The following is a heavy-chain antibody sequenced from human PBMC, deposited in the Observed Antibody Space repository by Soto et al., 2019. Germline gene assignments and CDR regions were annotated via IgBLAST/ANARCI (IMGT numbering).Heavy chain of an antibody. CDR1: GFTFGDYA. V-gene: IGHV3-49*04. J-gene: IGHJ4*02. Sequence: GSLRLSCTASGFTFGDYAMSWVRQAPGKGLEWVGFIRSKAYGGTTEYAASVKGRFTISRDDSKSIAYQQMNSLKTEDTAVYYCTRDRHYYDSSGYLFYWGQGTIVTVYS. D-gene: IGHD3-22*01. CDR2: IRSKAYGGTT. CDR3: TRDRHYYDSSGYLFY.